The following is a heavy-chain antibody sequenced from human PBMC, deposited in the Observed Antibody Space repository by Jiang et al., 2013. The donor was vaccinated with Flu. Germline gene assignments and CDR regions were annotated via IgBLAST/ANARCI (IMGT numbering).Heavy chain of an antibody. CDR3: ARSLSSSYDILTGYYPDAFDI. V-gene: IGHV4-59*01. D-gene: IGHD3-9*01. CDR2: IYYSGST. CDR1: GGSISSYS. J-gene: IGHJ3*02. Sequence: GSGLVKPSETLSLTCTVSGGSISSYSWSWIRQPPGKGLEWIGYIYYSGSTNYNPSLKSRVTISADTSKSQFSLKLSSVTAADTAVYYCARSLSSSYDILTGYYPDAFDIWAKGQWSPSL.